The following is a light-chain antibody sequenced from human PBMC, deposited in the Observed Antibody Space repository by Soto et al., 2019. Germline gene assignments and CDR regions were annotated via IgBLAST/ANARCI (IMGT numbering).Light chain of an antibody. V-gene: IGLV2-14*01. CDR2: DVS. Sequence: QSVLTQPASVSGSPGQSITISCTGTSSDVGGYNYVSWYQQHPGKAPKLMIYDVSNRPSGVSNRFSGSKSGNTASLTISGLQAEDEADYYCSSYKRSNTRVFGTGTKLTVL. J-gene: IGLJ1*01. CDR1: SSDVGGYNY. CDR3: SSYKRSNTRV.